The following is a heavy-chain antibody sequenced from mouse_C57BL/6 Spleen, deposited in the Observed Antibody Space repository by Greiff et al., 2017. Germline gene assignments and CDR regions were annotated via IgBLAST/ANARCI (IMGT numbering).Heavy chain of an antibody. D-gene: IGHD2-1*01. CDR2: IYPGNGDT. Sequence: QVQLQQSGAELVRPGASVKMSCKASGYTFTSYNMHWVKQTPRQGLEWIGAIYPGNGDTSYNQKFKGKATLTVDKSSSTVYMELSRLTSEDSAVYFCARHEDRDLLNAMDYWGQGTSVTVSS. CDR1: GYTFTSYN. V-gene: IGHV1-12*01. J-gene: IGHJ4*01. CDR3: ARHEDRDLLNAMDY.